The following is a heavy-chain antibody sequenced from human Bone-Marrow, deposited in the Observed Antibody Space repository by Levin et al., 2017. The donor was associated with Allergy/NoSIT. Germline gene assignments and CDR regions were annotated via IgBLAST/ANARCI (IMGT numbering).Heavy chain of an antibody. Sequence: GGSLRLSCAASGLTFDDFAMHWVRQVPGKGLEWVSGITWNGDIIGYADSVKGRFNISRDNAKNSLYLQMNSLRAEDTALYYCAKDLLAIYGVINNAFHIWGQGTMVTVSS. D-gene: IGHD3-3*01. J-gene: IGHJ3*02. CDR3: AKDLLAIYGVINNAFHI. CDR2: ITWNGDII. V-gene: IGHV3-9*01. CDR1: GLTFDDFA.